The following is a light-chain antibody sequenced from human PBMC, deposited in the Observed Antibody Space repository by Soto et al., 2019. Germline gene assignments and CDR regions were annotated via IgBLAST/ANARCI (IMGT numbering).Light chain of an antibody. CDR2: GAS. V-gene: IGKV3-15*01. Sequence: EVVMTQSPATVSVSPGEGVTLSCRASQTISNDLAWYQQKPGQAPRLLIYGASTRATGVPARFSGGGSGTEFTLTISSLQSEDFAFYYCQQNNKWPPVTFGGGTKVEF. J-gene: IGKJ4*01. CDR3: QQNNKWPPVT. CDR1: QTISND.